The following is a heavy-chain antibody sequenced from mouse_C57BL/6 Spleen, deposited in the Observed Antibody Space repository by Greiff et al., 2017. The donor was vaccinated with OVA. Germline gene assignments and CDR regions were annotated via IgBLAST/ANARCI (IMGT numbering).Heavy chain of an antibody. CDR2: IYPRDGST. J-gene: IGHJ4*01. D-gene: IGHD2-2*01. CDR1: GYTFTSYD. CDR3: ARERVYYGYDRDAMDY. Sequence: VQLQQSGPELVKPGASVKLSCKASGYTFTSYDINWVKQRPGQGLEWIGWIYPRDGSTKYNEKFKGKATLTVDTSSSTAYMELHSLTSEDSAVYFCARERVYYGYDRDAMDYWGQGTSVTVSS. V-gene: IGHV1-85*01.